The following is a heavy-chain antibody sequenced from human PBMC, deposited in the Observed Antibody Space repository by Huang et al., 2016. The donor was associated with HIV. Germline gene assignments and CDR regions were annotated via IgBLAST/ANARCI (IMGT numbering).Heavy chain of an antibody. CDR2: INYSGST. D-gene: IGHD3-10*01. CDR3: ARGFGSGTGRDGAFDI. Sequence: QVQLQQWGAGLLEPSETLSLTFAVYGGSFGGYYWSWIRRSPDKGLEWIGEINYSGSTNYNPALKSRLIMSVDTAKNQFSLNLTSVTAADTAVYYCARGFGSGTGRDGAFDIWGQGTLVSVSS. V-gene: IGHV4-34*02. CDR1: GGSFGGYY. J-gene: IGHJ3*02.